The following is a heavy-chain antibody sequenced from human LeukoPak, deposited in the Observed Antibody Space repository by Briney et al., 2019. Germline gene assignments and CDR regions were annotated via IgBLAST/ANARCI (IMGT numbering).Heavy chain of an antibody. CDR1: GFTFSSYS. D-gene: IGHD2-2*01. CDR2: ISSSSSTI. J-gene: IGHJ6*03. V-gene: IGHV3-48*04. Sequence: PGGSLRLSCAASGFTFSSYSMNWVHQAPGKGLEWVSYISSSSSTIYYADSVKGRFTISRDNAKNSLYLQMNSLRAEDTAVYYCARIPGYCSSTSCLYYYYYMDVWGKGTTVTVSS. CDR3: ARIPGYCSSTSCLYYYYYMDV.